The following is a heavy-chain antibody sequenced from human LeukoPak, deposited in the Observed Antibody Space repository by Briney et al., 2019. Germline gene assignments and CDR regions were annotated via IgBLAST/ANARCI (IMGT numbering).Heavy chain of an antibody. J-gene: IGHJ4*02. CDR1: GVTFNSYA. D-gene: IGHD3-10*01. V-gene: IGHV3-23*01. Sequence: PGGSLRLSCAASGVTFNSYAMSWVRQAPGKGLEWVSVISGSGASTYYADSVKGRFTISRDNSKNTLYLQMNSLRAEDTAVYYCAKVRFGVTARYYFDYWGQGTLVTVSS. CDR3: AKVRFGVTARYYFDY. CDR2: ISGSGAST.